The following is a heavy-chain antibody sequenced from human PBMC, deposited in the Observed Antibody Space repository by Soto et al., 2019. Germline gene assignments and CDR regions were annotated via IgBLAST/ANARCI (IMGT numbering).Heavy chain of an antibody. J-gene: IGHJ5*02. CDR2: INDDGSST. V-gene: IGHV3-74*03. D-gene: IGHD6-13*01. CDR1: GFTFSRHW. Sequence: GGSLRLSCAASGFTFSRHWMHWVRQTPGKGPVWVSRINDDGSSTKYADSVKGRFTIARGNAKNTVFLQMSSLRAEDMAVYYCAREVIAETGTIRWFDTWGQGTLVTVSS. CDR3: AREVIAETGTIRWFDT.